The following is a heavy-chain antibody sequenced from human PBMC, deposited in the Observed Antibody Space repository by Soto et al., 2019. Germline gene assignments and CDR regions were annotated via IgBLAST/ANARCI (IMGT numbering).Heavy chain of an antibody. V-gene: IGHV4-4*02. CDR1: GGSISSSNW. CDR2: IHHSGST. CDR3: AREGRAATGT. Sequence: QVQLQESGPGLVKPSGTLALTCAVSGGSISSSNWWSWVRQPPGKGLEWIGEIHHSGSTNYNPSLKRRVTISVDKSKNQFSLKMSSVTAADTAVYYCAREGRAATGTWGQGTLVTVSS. D-gene: IGHD6-13*01. J-gene: IGHJ4*02.